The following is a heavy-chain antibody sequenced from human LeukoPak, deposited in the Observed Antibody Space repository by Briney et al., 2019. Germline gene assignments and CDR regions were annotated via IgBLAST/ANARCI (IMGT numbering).Heavy chain of an antibody. CDR1: GYSFTSYW. V-gene: IGHV5-51*01. D-gene: IGHD3-10*01. J-gene: IGHJ4*02. CDR3: ARLHYYGSGTYYGDY. Sequence: GESLKISCKGSGYSFTSYWIGWVRQMPGKGLEWMGIIYPGDSDTRYSPSFQGQVTIPADKSISTAYLQWRSLKASDTAMYYCARLHYYGSGTYYGDYWGQGTLVTVSS. CDR2: IYPGDSDT.